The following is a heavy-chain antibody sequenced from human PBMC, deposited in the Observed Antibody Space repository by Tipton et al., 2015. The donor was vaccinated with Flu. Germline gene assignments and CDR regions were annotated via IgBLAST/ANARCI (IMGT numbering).Heavy chain of an antibody. D-gene: IGHD3-16*01. V-gene: IGHV4-4*07. Sequence: GLVKPSGTLSLICRVSGGSITPYHWSWIRQSAGRGLEWIGRISPSGSTKFNSSLKSRVTMSIDASKNQFSLRLTSVTSADTAVYYCARDRGGYDTYGNGPPGWFDSWGQGSLVTVSS. CDR1: GGSITPYH. J-gene: IGHJ5*01. CDR3: ARDRGGYDTYGNGPPGWFDS. CDR2: ISPSGST.